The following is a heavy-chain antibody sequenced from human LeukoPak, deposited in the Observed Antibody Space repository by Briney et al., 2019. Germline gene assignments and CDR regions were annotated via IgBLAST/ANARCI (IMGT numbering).Heavy chain of an antibody. CDR1: GFTFSSYS. V-gene: IGHV3-21*01. J-gene: IGHJ4*02. D-gene: IGHD6-13*01. CDR2: ISSSSSYI. CDR3: ARDPYSSSWYDY. Sequence: KTGGSLRLSCAASGFTFSSYSMKWVRQAPGKGLEWVSSISSSSSYIYYADSVKGRFTISRDNAKNSLYLQMNSLRAEDTAVYYCARDPYSSSWYDYWGQGTLVTVSS.